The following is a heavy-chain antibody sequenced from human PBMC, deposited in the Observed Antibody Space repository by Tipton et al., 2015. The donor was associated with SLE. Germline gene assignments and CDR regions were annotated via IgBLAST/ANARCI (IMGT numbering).Heavy chain of an antibody. CDR2: IYHSGRT. CDR3: ASRDSSGWSHDAFDI. J-gene: IGHJ3*02. Sequence: TLSLTCGVSGGSISSGGYSWSWIRQPPGKGLEWIGYIYHSGRTNYNPSLKSRVTISVDRSKNQFSLKLSSVTAADTAVYYCASRDSSGWSHDAFDIWGQGTMVTVSS. CDR1: GGSISSGGYS. D-gene: IGHD6-19*01. V-gene: IGHV4-30-2*01.